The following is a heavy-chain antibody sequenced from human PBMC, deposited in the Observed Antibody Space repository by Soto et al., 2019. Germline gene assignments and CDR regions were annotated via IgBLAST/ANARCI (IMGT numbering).Heavy chain of an antibody. CDR2: IWYDGSNK. CDR1: GFTFSSYG. CDR3: ARDVDTAMAYYFDY. J-gene: IGHJ4*02. D-gene: IGHD5-18*01. Sequence: GGSLRLSCAASGFTFSSYGMHWVRQAAGKGLEWVAVIWYDGSNKYYADSVKGRFTISRDNSKNTLYLQMNSLRAEDTAVYYCARDVDTAMAYYFDYWGQGTLVTVSS. V-gene: IGHV3-33*01.